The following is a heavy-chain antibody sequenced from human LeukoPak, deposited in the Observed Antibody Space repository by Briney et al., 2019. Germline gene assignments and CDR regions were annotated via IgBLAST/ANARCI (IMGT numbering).Heavy chain of an antibody. J-gene: IGHJ4*02. CDR2: FDPEDGEA. Sequence: GASVKVSCKVSGYNLTEVSTHWVRQAPGKGLEWMGGFDPEDGEAIYAQKVQGRLTMTEDTSIDTAFMELRSLKSEDTAIYYCVTDIRSGWRNYWGQGTLITVSS. CDR1: GYNLTEVS. CDR3: VTDIRSGWRNY. V-gene: IGHV1-24*01. D-gene: IGHD6-19*01.